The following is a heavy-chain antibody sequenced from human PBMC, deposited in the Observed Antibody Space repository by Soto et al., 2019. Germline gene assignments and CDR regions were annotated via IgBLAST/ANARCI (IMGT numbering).Heavy chain of an antibody. CDR3: TTLRLDP. V-gene: IGHV1-2*02. CDR2: VNPNTGLT. CDR1: GYTITALY. D-gene: IGHD3-9*01. J-gene: IGHJ5*02. Sequence: QVQLVQSESEVRKPGASVKVSCQASGYTITALYMNWVRQAPGQGLEWMGWVNPNTGLTKYAQKFQGRVIMTRDTSINTAYMELSGLTSDDTAVYYCTTLRLDPWGQGTLVTVSS.